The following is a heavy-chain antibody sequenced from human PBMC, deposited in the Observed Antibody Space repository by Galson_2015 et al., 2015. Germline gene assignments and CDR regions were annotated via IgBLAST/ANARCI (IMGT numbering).Heavy chain of an antibody. D-gene: IGHD2-2*01. CDR1: GGSISISSYY. CDR3: ARRMESTATEFDY. V-gene: IGHV4-39*01. J-gene: IGHJ4*02. Sequence: SETLSLTCTVSGGSISISSYYWGWIRQPPGKGLEWIGSVYYSGSTYYNPSLKGRVTISVDTSKNQFSLNLSSVTAADTAVYYCARRMESTATEFDYWGQGTLVTVSS. CDR2: VYYSGST.